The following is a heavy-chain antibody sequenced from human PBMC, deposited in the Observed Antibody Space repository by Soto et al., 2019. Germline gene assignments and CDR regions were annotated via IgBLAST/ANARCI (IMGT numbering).Heavy chain of an antibody. CDR3: ARSQGGSSSLDIYYYYYYGMDV. J-gene: IGHJ6*02. CDR1: GGTFSSYA. D-gene: IGHD2-15*01. V-gene: IGHV1-69*01. Sequence: QVQLVQSGAEVKKPGYSVKVSCKAPGGTFSSYAISWVRQAPGQGLEWMGGIIPIFGTANYAQKFQGRVTITADESTSTGYMELSSLRSEDTAVYYCARSQGGSSSLDIYYYYYYGMDVWGQGTTVTVSS. CDR2: IIPIFGTA.